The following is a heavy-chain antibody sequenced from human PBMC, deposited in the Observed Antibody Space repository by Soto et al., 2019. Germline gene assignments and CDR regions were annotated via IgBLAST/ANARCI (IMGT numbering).Heavy chain of an antibody. V-gene: IGHV3-48*02. CDR1: GFTFSSYS. CDR3: ASRLNYFDSSGHGNY. D-gene: IGHD3-22*01. CDR2: ISSSSSTI. J-gene: IGHJ4*02. Sequence: GGSLRLSCAASGFTFSSYSMNWVRQAPGKGLEWVSYISSSSSTIYYADSVTGRFTISRDNAQNSLYLQMNSLRDEDTAVYYCASRLNYFDSSGHGNYWGQGTLVTVSS.